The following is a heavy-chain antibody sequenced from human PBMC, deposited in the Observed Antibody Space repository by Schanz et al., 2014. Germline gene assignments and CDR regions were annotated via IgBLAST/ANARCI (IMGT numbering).Heavy chain of an antibody. CDR3: ARAGQDYSDSSGYATYYFGN. CDR2: IIPIPDIT. J-gene: IGHJ4*02. Sequence: QVQLVQSGAEMKKPGASVKVSCKASGYIFIGYYIHWVRQAPGQGLEWMGTIIPIPDITNYAQKFQRRVTITADKSTSTAYMELSNLRSEDTAVYYCARAGQDYSDSSGYATYYFGNGGQGTLVTVSS. V-gene: IGHV1-69*09. D-gene: IGHD3-22*01. CDR1: GYIFIGYY.